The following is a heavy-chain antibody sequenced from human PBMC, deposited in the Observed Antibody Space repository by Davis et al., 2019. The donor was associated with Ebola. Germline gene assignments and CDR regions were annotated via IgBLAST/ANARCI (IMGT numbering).Heavy chain of an antibody. D-gene: IGHD1-26*01. CDR2: ISGSGGST. Sequence: GGSLRLSCADSVITFSSYAMTWVRQAPGKGLEWVSAISGSGGSTYYADSVKGRFTISRDNSKKTLYLQMNSLRAEDTAVYYCAREGILWELPPGSYWYFDLWGRGTPVTVSS. CDR3: AREGILWELPPGSYWYFDL. CDR1: VITFSSYA. V-gene: IGHV3-23*01. J-gene: IGHJ2*01.